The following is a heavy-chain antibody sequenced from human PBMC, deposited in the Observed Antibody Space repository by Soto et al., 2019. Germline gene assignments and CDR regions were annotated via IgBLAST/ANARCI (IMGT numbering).Heavy chain of an antibody. CDR2: INHSGST. CDR1: GGSFSGYY. V-gene: IGHV4-34*01. D-gene: IGHD2-15*01. CDR3: ARDRVVVAAKYNWFDP. J-gene: IGHJ5*02. Sequence: SETLSLTCAVYGGSFSGYYWSWIRQPPGKGLEWIGEINHSGSTNYNPSLKSRVTISVDTSKNQLSLKLSSVTAADTAVYYCARDRVVVAAKYNWFDPWGQGTLVTVSS.